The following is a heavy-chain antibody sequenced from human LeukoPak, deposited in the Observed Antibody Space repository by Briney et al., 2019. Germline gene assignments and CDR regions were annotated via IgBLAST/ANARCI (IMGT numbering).Heavy chain of an antibody. Sequence: KASETLSLTCTVSGGSISSGGYYWSWIRQHPGKGLEWIGYIYYSGSTYYNPSLKSRVTISVDASKNQFSLKLSSVTAADTAVYYCAGDYGDYNFDYWGQGTLVTVSS. CDR3: AGDYGDYNFDY. D-gene: IGHD4-17*01. J-gene: IGHJ4*02. CDR1: GGSISSGGYY. CDR2: IYYSGST. V-gene: IGHV4-31*03.